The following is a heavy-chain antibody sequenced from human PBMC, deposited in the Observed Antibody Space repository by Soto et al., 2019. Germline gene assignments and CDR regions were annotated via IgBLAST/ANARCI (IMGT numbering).Heavy chain of an antibody. Sequence: ASVKVSCKASGYTFTSYGISWVRQAPGQGLEWMGWISGYNGNTNYAQKLQGRVTMTTDTSASTAYMGLSSLRSEDTAVYYCARPLTGTKFDYWGQGTLVTVSS. V-gene: IGHV1-18*01. CDR3: ARPLTGTKFDY. CDR2: ISGYNGNT. J-gene: IGHJ4*02. CDR1: GYTFTSYG. D-gene: IGHD1-7*01.